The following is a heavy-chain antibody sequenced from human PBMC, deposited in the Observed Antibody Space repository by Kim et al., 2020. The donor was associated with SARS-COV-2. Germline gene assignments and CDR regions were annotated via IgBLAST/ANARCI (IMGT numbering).Heavy chain of an antibody. J-gene: IGHJ4*02. CDR2: INHSGST. Sequence: SQTLSLTCAVYGGSFSGYYWSWIRQPPGKGLEWIGEINHSGSTNYNPSLKSRVTISVDTSKNQFSLKLSSVTAADTAVYYCRTVKTYSSGYYYFDYWGQG. D-gene: IGHD6-19*01. CDR3: RTVKTYSSGYYYFDY. CDR1: GGSFSGYY. V-gene: IGHV4-34*01.